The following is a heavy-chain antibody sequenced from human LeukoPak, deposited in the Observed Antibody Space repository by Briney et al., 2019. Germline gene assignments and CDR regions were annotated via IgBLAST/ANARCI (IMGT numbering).Heavy chain of an antibody. J-gene: IGHJ6*02. CDR2: ISYDGSNK. CDR1: GFTFSSYA. CDR3: ARDFLNPPHVYYYYGMDV. D-gene: IGHD1-14*01. V-gene: IGHV3-30-3*01. Sequence: GGSLRLSCAASGFTFSSYAMHWVRQAPGKGLEWVAVISYDGSNKYYADSVKGRFTISRDNSKNTLYLQMNSLRAEDTAVYYCARDFLNPPHVYYYYGMDVWGQGTTVTVSS.